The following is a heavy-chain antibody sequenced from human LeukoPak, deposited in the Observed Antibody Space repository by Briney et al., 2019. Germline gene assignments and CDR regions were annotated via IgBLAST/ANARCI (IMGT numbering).Heavy chain of an antibody. CDR3: ARAVGVVPAAISPLGYNWFDP. CDR2: IIPIFGTA. J-gene: IGHJ5*02. D-gene: IGHD2-2*01. Sequence: SVKVSCKASAGTFSSYAISWVRQAPGQGLEWMGRIIPIFGTANYAQKFQGRVTITTDESTSTAYMELSSLRSEDTAVYYCARAVGVVPAAISPLGYNWFDPWGQGTLDTVSS. V-gene: IGHV1-69*05. CDR1: AGTFSSYA.